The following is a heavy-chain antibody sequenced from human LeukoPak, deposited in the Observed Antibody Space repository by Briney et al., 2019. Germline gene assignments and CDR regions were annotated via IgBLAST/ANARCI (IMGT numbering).Heavy chain of an antibody. Sequence: PGGSLRLSCAVSGFTVSSNYMTWVRQAPGKGLEWVSVIYSGGSTYYADSVKGRFTISRDNSENTLYLQMNSLRAEDTAVYYCAKDLLRRDVWGKGTTVTVSS. J-gene: IGHJ6*04. CDR3: AKDLLRRDV. V-gene: IGHV3-53*01. CDR2: IYSGGST. CDR1: GFTVSSNY.